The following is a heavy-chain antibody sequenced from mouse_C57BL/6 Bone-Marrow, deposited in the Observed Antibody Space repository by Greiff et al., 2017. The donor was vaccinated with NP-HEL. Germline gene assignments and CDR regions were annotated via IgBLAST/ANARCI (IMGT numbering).Heavy chain of an antibody. J-gene: IGHJ3*01. CDR3: ARHNYYGSSG. Sequence: EVKLVESGGDLVKPGGSLKLSCAASGFTFSSYGMSWVRQTPDKRLEWVATISSGGSYTYYPDSVKGRFTISRDNAKNTLYLQMSSLKSEDTAMYYCARHNYYGSSGWGQGTLVTVSA. D-gene: IGHD1-1*01. CDR2: ISSGGSYT. V-gene: IGHV5-6*01. CDR1: GFTFSSYG.